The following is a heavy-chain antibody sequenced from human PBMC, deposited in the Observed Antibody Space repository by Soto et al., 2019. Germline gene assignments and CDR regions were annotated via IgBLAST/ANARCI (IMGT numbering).Heavy chain of an antibody. J-gene: IGHJ4*02. V-gene: IGHV3-23*01. Sequence: EVQLLESGGGLIQPGESLRLSCVASGFTISPFAMSWVRQPPGKGLEWVSGISASSDYTFYADSVRGRFTVSRDNSKNSVSLQMNNLRVEDTALYYCAKHVRGGSPRPDYWGLGTLVTVSS. D-gene: IGHD3-10*01. CDR2: ISASSDYT. CDR1: GFTISPFA. CDR3: AKHVRGGSPRPDY.